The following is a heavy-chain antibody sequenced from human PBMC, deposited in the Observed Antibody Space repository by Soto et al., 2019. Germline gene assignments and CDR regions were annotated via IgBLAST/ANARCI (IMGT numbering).Heavy chain of an antibody. CDR3: GRFRVTMGNLDY. J-gene: IGHJ4*02. Sequence: QVQLQESGPGLVKPSQTLSLTCTVSGGSISSGDYYWSWIRQPPGKGLEWIGTIYYSGGTYYNPSIKSRVNITVAASKDQCPLKLSSVTAADTAVYYCGRFRVTMGNLDYWGQGTLVTVSS. CDR1: GGSISSGDYY. V-gene: IGHV4-30-4*01. D-gene: IGHD4-17*01. CDR2: IYYSGGT.